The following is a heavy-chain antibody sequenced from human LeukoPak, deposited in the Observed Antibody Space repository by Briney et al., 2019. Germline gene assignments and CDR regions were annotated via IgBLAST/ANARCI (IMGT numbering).Heavy chain of an antibody. CDR2: ISGSGSGT. J-gene: IGHJ4*02. D-gene: IGHD5-18*01. V-gene: IGHV3-23*01. CDR1: GFTFSSYA. Sequence: GGSLRLSCAASGFTFSSYAMNWVRQAPGKGLEWVSAISGSGSGTYYADSVKGRFTISRDNSKNTLYLQMNSLRAEDAAVFYCAKDVHGYNKPTDFWGQGTLVTVSS. CDR3: AKDVHGYNKPTDF.